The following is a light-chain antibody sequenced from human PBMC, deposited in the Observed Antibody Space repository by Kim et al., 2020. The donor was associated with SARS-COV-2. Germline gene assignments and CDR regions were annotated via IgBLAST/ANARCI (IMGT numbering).Light chain of an antibody. CDR3: QQRHTAPLLT. CDR1: QNINSF. V-gene: IGKV1-39*01. CDR2: AAS. J-gene: IGKJ4*01. Sequence: EIQMTQSPSSLAASVGDRVTITCRASQNINSFLNWYQQRPGKAAKRLIYAASTLQIGVPSRFSGSGSGTDFTLTITSLQPEDFPTYSWQQRHTAPLLTFGGGTKVDI.